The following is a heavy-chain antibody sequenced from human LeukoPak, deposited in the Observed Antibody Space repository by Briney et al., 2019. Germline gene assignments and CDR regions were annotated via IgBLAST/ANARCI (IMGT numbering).Heavy chain of an antibody. CDR2: IREDGSEK. CDR1: GFTFSNYW. J-gene: IGHJ3*02. D-gene: IGHD2-15*01. Sequence: GGSLRLSCAASGFTFSNYWMSWVRQAPGKGLEWVANIREDGSEKYYVDSVKGQFTISRDNAKNSLFLQMDSLRAEDTAVYYCARDPGYCSGGSCYANDAFDIWGQGTMVTVSS. V-gene: IGHV3-7*03. CDR3: ARDPGYCSGGSCYANDAFDI.